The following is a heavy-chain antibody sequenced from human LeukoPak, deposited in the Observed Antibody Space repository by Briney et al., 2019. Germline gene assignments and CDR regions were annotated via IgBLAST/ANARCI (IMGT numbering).Heavy chain of an antibody. D-gene: IGHD2-8*01. CDR3: AREPIVLMVYAAYYIDY. CDR2: IIPIFGTA. J-gene: IGHJ4*02. V-gene: IGHV1-69*05. Sequence: SVKVSCKASGGTFSSYAISWVRQAPGQGLEWMGRIIPIFGTANYAQKFQGRVTITTDESTSTAYMELSSLRSEDTAVYYCAREPIVLMVYAAYYIDYWGQGTLVTVSS. CDR1: GGTFSSYA.